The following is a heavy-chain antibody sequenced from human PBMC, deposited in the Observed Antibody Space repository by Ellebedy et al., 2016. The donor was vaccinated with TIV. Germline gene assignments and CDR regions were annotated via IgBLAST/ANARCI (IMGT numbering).Heavy chain of an antibody. CDR1: GGSISSGGYS. D-gene: IGHD6-13*01. Sequence: SETLSLTXAVSGGSISSGGYSWSWIRQPAGKGLEWIGRIYTSGSTNYNPSLKSRVTMSVDTSKNQFSPKLSSVTAADTAVYYCARVRGEEFIAAGPEGWFDPWGQGTLVTVSS. V-gene: IGHV4-61*02. CDR3: ARVRGEEFIAAGPEGWFDP. CDR2: IYTSGST. J-gene: IGHJ5*02.